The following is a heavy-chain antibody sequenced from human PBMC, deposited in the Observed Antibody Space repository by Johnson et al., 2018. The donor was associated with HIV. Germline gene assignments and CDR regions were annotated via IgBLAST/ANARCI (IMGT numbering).Heavy chain of an antibody. CDR3: AKEPRDSRSAFDI. CDR1: GFTFSSFA. D-gene: IGHD3-22*01. V-gene: IGHV3-30-3*01. Sequence: QVQLVESGGGVVQPGTSLRLSCAASGFTFSSFAMHWVRQAPGKGLEWMAFISYDGSNKYYADSVKGRFTISRDNSKNTLYLQINSLRAEDTAVYYCAKEPRDSRSAFDIWGQGTMVTVSS. CDR2: ISYDGSNK. J-gene: IGHJ3*02.